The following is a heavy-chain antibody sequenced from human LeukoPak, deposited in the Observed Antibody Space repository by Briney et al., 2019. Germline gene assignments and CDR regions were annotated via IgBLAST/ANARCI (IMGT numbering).Heavy chain of an antibody. V-gene: IGHV1-46*01. J-gene: IGHJ6*03. Sequence: GASVKVSCKASGYTFTSYYMHWVRQAPGQGLEWMGLINPSGGSTSYAQKFQGRVTMTRDMSTSTVYMELSSLRSEDTAVYYCARNSGYDFLWVLNYYYYMDVWGKGTTVTVSS. CDR2: INPSGGST. CDR1: GYTFTSYY. CDR3: ARNSGYDFLWVLNYYYYMDV. D-gene: IGHD5-12*01.